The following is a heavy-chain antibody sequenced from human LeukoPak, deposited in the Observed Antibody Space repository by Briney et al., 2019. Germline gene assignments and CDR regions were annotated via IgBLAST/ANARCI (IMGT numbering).Heavy chain of an antibody. D-gene: IGHD3-22*01. Sequence: SETLSLTCAVYGGSFSGYYWSWIRQPPGKGLEWIGYIYHSGSTNYNPSLKSRVTISVDTSKNQFSLKLSSVTAADTAVYYCAREVGYYDSSVHDAFDIWGQGTMVTVSS. CDR3: AREVGYYDSSVHDAFDI. CDR2: IYHSGST. CDR1: GGSFSGYY. V-gene: IGHV4-34*01. J-gene: IGHJ3*02.